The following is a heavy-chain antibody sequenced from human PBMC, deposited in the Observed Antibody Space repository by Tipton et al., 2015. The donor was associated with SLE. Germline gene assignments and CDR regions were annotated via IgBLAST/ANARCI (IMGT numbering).Heavy chain of an antibody. CDR1: GYSISSGYY. Sequence: TLSLTCTVSGYSISSGYYWGWIRQPPGKGLEWIGSIYHSGSTYYNPSLKSRVTISVDTPKNQFSLKLSSVTAADTAVYYCARVGAYDSSGYLHYWGQGTLVTVSS. J-gene: IGHJ4*02. CDR2: IYHSGST. D-gene: IGHD3-22*01. V-gene: IGHV4-38-2*02. CDR3: ARVGAYDSSGYLHY.